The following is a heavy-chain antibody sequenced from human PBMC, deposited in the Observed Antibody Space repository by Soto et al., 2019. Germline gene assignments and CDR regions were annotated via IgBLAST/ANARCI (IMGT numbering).Heavy chain of an antibody. V-gene: IGHV3-30-3*01. D-gene: IGHD3-3*01. CDR3: ARANYDFWSGYWSDYYYGMDV. CDR1: GFTFSSYA. Sequence: GGSLRLSCAASGFTFSSYAMHWVRQAPGKGLEWVAVISYDGSNKYYADSVKGRFTISRDNSKNTLYLQMNSLRAEDTAVYYCARANYDFWSGYWSDYYYGMDVWGQGTTVTAP. CDR2: ISYDGSNK. J-gene: IGHJ6*02.